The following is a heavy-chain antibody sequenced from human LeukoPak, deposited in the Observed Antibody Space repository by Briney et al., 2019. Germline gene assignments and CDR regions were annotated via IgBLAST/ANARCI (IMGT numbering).Heavy chain of an antibody. CDR3: ASRPFLYGFRTYFDN. CDR1: VGFFSALH. CDR2: MKQSGTP. J-gene: IGHJ4*02. V-gene: IGHV4-34*01. D-gene: IGHD3-10*01. Sequence: SETLTLLCALYVGFFSALHWHWLPQSPEKGLEWLGEMKQSGTPRYNPSLQRRVTIAVDKSKIPFSLDVRSVTAADTAVYYCASRPFLYGFRTYFDNWAQGTLVTVSS.